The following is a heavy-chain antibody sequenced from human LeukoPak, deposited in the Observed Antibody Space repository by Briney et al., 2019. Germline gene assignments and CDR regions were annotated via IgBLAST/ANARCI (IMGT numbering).Heavy chain of an antibody. CDR2: IYYSGTT. D-gene: IGHD6-19*01. CDR3: ARQDLAVSGIDY. J-gene: IGHJ4*02. V-gene: IGHV4-39*01. Sequence: SETLSLTCTVSGGSISSGSHYWGWIRQPPGKGLEWIGSIYYSGTTYYSPSVKSRATISLDKSKDQFSLKLNFVTAADTAGYYCARQDLAVSGIDYWGQGTLVTVSS. CDR1: GGSISSGSHY.